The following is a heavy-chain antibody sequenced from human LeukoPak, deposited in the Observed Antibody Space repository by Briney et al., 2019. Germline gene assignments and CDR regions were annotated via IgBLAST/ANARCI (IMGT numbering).Heavy chain of an antibody. CDR1: GFTFSSSA. Sequence: PGGSLRLSCAASGFTFSSSAMSWVRQAPGKGLEWVSSITGSGRGDSTNYADSVKGRFTISRDNAKNTLYLQMNDLRAEDTAVCYCARAGSFRFDYWGQGTLVTVSS. CDR2: ITGSGRGDST. CDR3: ARAGSFRFDY. J-gene: IGHJ4*02. D-gene: IGHD3-10*01. V-gene: IGHV3-23*01.